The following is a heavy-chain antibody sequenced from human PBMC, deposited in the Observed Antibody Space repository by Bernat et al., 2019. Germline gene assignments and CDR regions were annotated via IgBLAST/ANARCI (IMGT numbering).Heavy chain of an antibody. V-gene: IGHV3-33*01. CDR2: IGSDGSNK. CDR1: GFTFSSYG. Sequence: QVQLVESGGGVVQPGRSLRLSCAASGFTFSSYGMHWVRQAPGKGLEWVAVIGSDGSNKYYEDSVKGRFTISRDNSKNTLYLQMNSLRAEDTAVYYCAREREGLWFGTFDYWGQGTLVTVSS. J-gene: IGHJ4*02. D-gene: IGHD3-10*01. CDR3: AREREGLWFGTFDY.